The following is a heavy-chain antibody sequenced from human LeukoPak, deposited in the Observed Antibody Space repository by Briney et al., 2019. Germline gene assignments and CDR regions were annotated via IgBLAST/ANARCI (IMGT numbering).Heavy chain of an antibody. D-gene: IGHD4-23*01. CDR1: GFSVSANY. CDR3: ARGGKDGLQFFDS. V-gene: IGHV3-53*01. J-gene: IGHJ4*02. CDR2: IYSGGST. Sequence: GGSLRLSCATSGFSVSANYMTWVRQVPGKGLEWVSLIYSGGSTSYTDSVKGRFTISRDNSKNILYLQMNSLRAEDTAVYYCARGGKDGLQFFDSWGQGTLVTVSS.